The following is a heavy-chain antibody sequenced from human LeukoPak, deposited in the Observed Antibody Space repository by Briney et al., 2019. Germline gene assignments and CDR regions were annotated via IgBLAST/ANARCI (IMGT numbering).Heavy chain of an antibody. V-gene: IGHV1-2*02. CDR1: GYTFTGYY. Sequence: ASLKVSCKASGYTFTGYYMHWVRQAPGQGLEWMGWINPNRGGTNYAQKFQGRVTMTRDTSISTAYMALSRLRSDDTAVYYCARDESIAVAGTKNTDLVDYWGQGTLVTVSS. CDR2: INPNRGGT. CDR3: ARDESIAVAGTKNTDLVDY. J-gene: IGHJ4*02. D-gene: IGHD6-19*01.